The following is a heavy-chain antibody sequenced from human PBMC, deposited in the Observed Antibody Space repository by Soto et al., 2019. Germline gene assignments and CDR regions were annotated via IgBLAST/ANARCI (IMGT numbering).Heavy chain of an antibody. CDR2: VSYDGGND. CDR3: AKDQFHGLPGFDY. CDR1: GFTFSHYG. D-gene: IGHD3-10*01. J-gene: IGHJ4*02. Sequence: QVQLVESGGGVVQPGTSLRLSCAASGFTFSHYGMHWVRQAPGKGLEWVAVVSYDGGNDYYGESVRGRFTISRDNSRNTLYLQMNSLIPDDTAVYYCAKDQFHGLPGFDYWGPGTPVTVSS. V-gene: IGHV3-30*18.